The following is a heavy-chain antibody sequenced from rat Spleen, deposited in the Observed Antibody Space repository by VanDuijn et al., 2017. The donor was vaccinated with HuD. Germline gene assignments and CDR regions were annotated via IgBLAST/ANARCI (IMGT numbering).Heavy chain of an antibody. D-gene: IGHD1-1*01. J-gene: IGHJ3*01. Sequence: EVQLVETGGGLVQPGRSLKLSCEASGFTFSSFWMYWIRQAPKKGLEWVASITYDGDATYYRDSVKGRFTIFRDNAKLSLYLQMDSLRSEDTATYYCTTGDTVVSWFAYWGQGTLVTVSS. CDR3: TTGDTVVSWFAY. V-gene: IGHV5-20*01. CDR1: GFTFSSFW. CDR2: ITYDGDAT.